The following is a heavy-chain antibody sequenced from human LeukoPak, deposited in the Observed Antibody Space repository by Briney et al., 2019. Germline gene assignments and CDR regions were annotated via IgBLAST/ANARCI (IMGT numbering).Heavy chain of an antibody. CDR3: AREFWEPMAFDI. J-gene: IGHJ3*02. Sequence: GASVKVSCKASGYTFTGYYMHWMRQAPGQGLEWMGWISVNNGNTNYAQKFQGRVTMTTDTSTTTAYMELRSLRSDDTAVYYCAREFWEPMAFDIWGQGTMVTVSS. CDR2: ISVNNGNT. CDR1: GYTFTGYY. V-gene: IGHV1-18*04. D-gene: IGHD1-26*01.